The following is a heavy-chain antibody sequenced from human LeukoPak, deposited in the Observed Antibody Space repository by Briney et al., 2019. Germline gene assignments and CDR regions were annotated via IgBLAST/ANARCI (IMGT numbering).Heavy chain of an antibody. D-gene: IGHD3-10*01. J-gene: IGHJ6*03. Sequence: GGSLRLSCAASGFTFYVYAMHWVRQAPGKGLEWVSLISWDGGGTYYADSVKGRFTISRDNSKNSLYLQMNSLRAEDTALYYCAKDGPATDYYGSGSYYKPRYYYYYMDVWGKGTTVTVSS. CDR3: AKDGPATDYYGSGSYYKPRYYYYYMDV. CDR2: ISWDGGGT. V-gene: IGHV3-43D*03. CDR1: GFTFYVYA.